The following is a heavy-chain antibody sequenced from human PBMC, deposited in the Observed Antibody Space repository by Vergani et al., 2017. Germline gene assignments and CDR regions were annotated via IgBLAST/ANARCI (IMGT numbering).Heavy chain of an antibody. V-gene: IGHV3-33*01. J-gene: IGHJ4*02. CDR1: GFTFSGYA. CDR3: ASSIAAAGNIDY. Sequence: QVQLVESGGGLVKPGGSLRLSCAASGFTFSGYAMHWVRQAPGKGLEWVAVIWYDGSNKYYADSVKGRFTISRDNSKNTLYLQMNSLRAEDTAVYYCASSIAAAGNIDYWGQGTLVTVSS. CDR2: IWYDGSNK. D-gene: IGHD6-13*01.